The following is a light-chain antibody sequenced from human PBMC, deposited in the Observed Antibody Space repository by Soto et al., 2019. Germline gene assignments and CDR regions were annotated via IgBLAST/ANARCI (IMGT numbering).Light chain of an antibody. CDR2: KAS. J-gene: IGKJ1*01. CDR1: QTISSW. CDR3: QPYYSYWT. V-gene: IGKV1-5*03. Sequence: IKVTQSETTQSAAVADRVNNTCRASQTISSWLAWYQQKPGKAPKLLIYKASTLKSGVPSRFSGSGSGTEFTLTISSLQTYDLATYHCQPYYSYWTFGQGTKVDIK.